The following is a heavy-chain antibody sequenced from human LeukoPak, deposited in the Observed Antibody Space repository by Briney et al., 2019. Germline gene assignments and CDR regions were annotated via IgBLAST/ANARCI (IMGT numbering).Heavy chain of an antibody. CDR3: ARDLLPGAPDYFDY. Sequence: GGSLRLSCAASGFTFGSYAMHWVRQAPGKGLEWVAVIAHDETNRFYADSVKGRFTISRDNSMNTLYLRMNSLRPEDTAVYFCARDLLPGAPDYFDYWGQGTLVTVCS. D-gene: IGHD2-2*01. CDR1: GFTFGSYA. J-gene: IGHJ4*02. V-gene: IGHV3-30*04. CDR2: IAHDETNR.